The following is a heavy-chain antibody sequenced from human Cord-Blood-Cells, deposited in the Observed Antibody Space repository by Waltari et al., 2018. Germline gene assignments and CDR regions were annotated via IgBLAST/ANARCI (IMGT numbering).Heavy chain of an antibody. D-gene: IGHD2-2*01. J-gene: IGHJ4*02. V-gene: IGHV3-7*01. CDR1: GFTFSSYW. Sequence: EVQLVESGGGLVQPGGSLRLACAASGFTFSSYWTSWVRQAPGKGLGWVANKKQDGSEKYYGDSVKGRFTISRDNAKNSLYLQMNSLRAEDTAVYYCARETNIDSTPDYWGQGTLVTVSS. CDR2: KKQDGSEK. CDR3: ARETNIDSTPDY.